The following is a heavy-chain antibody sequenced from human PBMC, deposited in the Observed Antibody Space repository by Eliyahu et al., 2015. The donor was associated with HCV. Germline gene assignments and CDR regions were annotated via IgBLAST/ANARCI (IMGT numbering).Heavy chain of an antibody. D-gene: IGHD3-3*01. V-gene: IGHV3-33*08. CDR2: LWXDGSKK. Sequence: DLVESGGGIVQPGKSLRLXCXASGFPXXXFAMNWVCQSPGKGLEWVAQLWXDGSKKFYSGSVKGRFSVSRDXSQNTFYLEMNSLRAEDTAVYYCARSGQMDRYYDSWLGGMDVWGQGTTVTVSS. CDR1: GFPXXXFA. J-gene: IGHJ6*02. CDR3: ARSGQMDRYYDSWLGGMDV.